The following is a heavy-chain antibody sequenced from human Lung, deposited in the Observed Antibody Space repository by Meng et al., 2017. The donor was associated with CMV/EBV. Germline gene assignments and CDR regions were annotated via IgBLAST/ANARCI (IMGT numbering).Heavy chain of an antibody. V-gene: IGHV1-46*01. D-gene: IGHD3-3*01. J-gene: IGHJ4*02. Sequence: XXVSCXASGYTFTSYYMHWVRQAPGQGLEWMGIINPSGGSTSYAQKFQGRVTMTRDTSTSTVYMELSSLRSEDTAVYYCATPARYDFWSGYRYWGQGKXVNGAS. CDR2: INPSGGST. CDR1: GYTFTSYY. CDR3: ATPARYDFWSGYRY.